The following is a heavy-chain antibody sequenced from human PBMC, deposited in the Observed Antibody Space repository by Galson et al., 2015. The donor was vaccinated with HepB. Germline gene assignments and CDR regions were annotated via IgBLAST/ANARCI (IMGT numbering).Heavy chain of an antibody. CDR3: ARDPAGSIAVAGTGTD. D-gene: IGHD6-19*01. Sequence: SVKVSCKASGGTFSSHAISWVRQAPGKGLEWMGGIIPIFGTANYAQKFQGRVTITADESTRTAYLELSSLRSEDTAVYYCARDPAGSIAVAGTGTDWGQGTLVTVSS. J-gene: IGHJ4*02. V-gene: IGHV1-69*13. CDR2: IIPIFGTA. CDR1: GGTFSSHA.